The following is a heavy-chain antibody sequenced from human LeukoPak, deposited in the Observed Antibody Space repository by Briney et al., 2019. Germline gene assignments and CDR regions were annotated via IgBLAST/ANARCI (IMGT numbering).Heavy chain of an antibody. Sequence: PSETLSRTCAVYGGSFSPYYWSWIRQPPGKGLEWIGEINHSGSTNYNPSLKSRVTISVDTSKNQFSLRLSSVTAADTAVYYCARGGFYCGGDCYVDYWGQGTLVTVSS. CDR1: GGSFSPYY. V-gene: IGHV4-34*01. D-gene: IGHD2-21*02. CDR3: ARGGFYCGGDCYVDY. J-gene: IGHJ4*02. CDR2: INHSGST.